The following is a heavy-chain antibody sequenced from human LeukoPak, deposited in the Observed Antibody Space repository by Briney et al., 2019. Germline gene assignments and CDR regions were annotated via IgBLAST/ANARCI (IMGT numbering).Heavy chain of an antibody. CDR3: ARGMYYYDGSGDY. V-gene: IGHV4-59*08. CDR2: IYYSGST. J-gene: IGHJ4*02. Sequence: SETLSLTCTVSGGSISSYYWSWIRQPPGKGLEWIGYIYYSGSTNYNPSLKSRVTISINTSKNQFSLNLTSVTAAAPAVYYCARGMYYYDGSGDYWGQGTLVTVSS. D-gene: IGHD3-22*01. CDR1: GGSISSYY.